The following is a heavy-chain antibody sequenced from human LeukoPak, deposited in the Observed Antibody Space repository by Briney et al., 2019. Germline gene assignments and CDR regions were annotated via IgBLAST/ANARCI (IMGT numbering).Heavy chain of an antibody. CDR3: ATPYFVQGIVPSSAFDI. CDR2: IYYSGST. Sequence: SETLSLTCTVSGGSISSHHWSWIRQPPGKGLEWIGYIYYSGSTNYNPSLKSRVTISVDTSKNQFSLKLSSVTAADTAVYYCATPYFVQGIVPSSAFDIWGQGTMVTVSS. J-gene: IGHJ3*02. V-gene: IGHV4-59*11. CDR1: GGSISSHH. D-gene: IGHD2-2*01.